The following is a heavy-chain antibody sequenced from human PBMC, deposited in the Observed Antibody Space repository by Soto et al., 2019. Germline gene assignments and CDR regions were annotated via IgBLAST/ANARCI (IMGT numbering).Heavy chain of an antibody. D-gene: IGHD2-15*01. J-gene: IGHJ4*02. CDR1: GGSISSYY. V-gene: IGHV4-59*01. CDR3: ARAPIGYCSGGSCPISHFDY. CDR2: IYYSGST. Sequence: SETLSLTCTVSGGSISSYYWSWIRQPPGKGLEWIGYIYYSGSTNYNPSLKSRVTISVDTSKNQFSLKLSSVTAADTAVYYCARAPIGYCSGGSCPISHFDYWGQGTLVTVSS.